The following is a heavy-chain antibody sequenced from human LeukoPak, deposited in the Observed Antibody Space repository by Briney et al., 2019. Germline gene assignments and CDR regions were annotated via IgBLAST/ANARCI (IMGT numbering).Heavy chain of an antibody. CDR1: GGSISSGSYD. CDR3: ARDVGDDYGGRSFDY. V-gene: IGHV4-61*02. Sequence: PSETLSLTCTVSGGSISSGSYDWGWLRQPAGKGLEWIGRIYTSGSTNYNPSLKSRVTISVDTSKKQFSLQLSSVTAADTAVYYCARDVGDDYGGRSFDYWGQGTLVTVSS. D-gene: IGHD4-23*01. J-gene: IGHJ4*02. CDR2: IYTSGST.